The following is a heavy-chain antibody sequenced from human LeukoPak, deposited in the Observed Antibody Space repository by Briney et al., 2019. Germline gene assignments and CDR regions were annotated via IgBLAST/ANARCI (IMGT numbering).Heavy chain of an antibody. V-gene: IGHV3-23*01. D-gene: IGHD3-22*01. CDR1: GFAFSIYA. J-gene: IGHJ5*01. CDR2: TSSGGDYT. CDR3: AKDRPNYYESNGHYYRRDGDS. Sequence: GGSLRLSCAASGFAFSIYAMSWVRQAPGKGLEWVSSTSSGGDYTYYAGSVKGRFTISRDNSKNTLYLQMNSLRAEDTATYYCAKDRPNYYESNGHYYRRDGDSWGQGTLVTVSS.